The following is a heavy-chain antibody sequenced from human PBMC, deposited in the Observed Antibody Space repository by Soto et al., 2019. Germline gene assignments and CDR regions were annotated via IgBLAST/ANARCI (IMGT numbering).Heavy chain of an antibody. CDR2: VSGGSGVT. J-gene: IGHJ4*02. Sequence: EVQLLESGGGLVQPGGSLRLSCAVSGFSFSTYGVTWVRQAPGKGLEWVCGVSGGSGVTHYADSVRGRFTITGDDSKNTVYLQMDRLRAEDTAVYYCARPVVAGTPDYWGQGTLVSVSS. CDR3: ARPVVAGTPDY. V-gene: IGHV3-23*01. D-gene: IGHD2-15*01. CDR1: GFSFSTYG.